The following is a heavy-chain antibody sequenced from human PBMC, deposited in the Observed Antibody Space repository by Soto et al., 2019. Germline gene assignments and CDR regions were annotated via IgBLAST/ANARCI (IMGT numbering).Heavy chain of an antibody. CDR3: ASSPPGDGYILNSVDY. CDR2: IYPGDSDT. Sequence: PGESLKISCKGSGYSFTSYWIGWVRQMPGKGLEWMGIIYPGDSDTRYSPSFQGQVTISADKSISTAYLQWSSLKASDTAMYYCASSPPGDGYILNSVDYWGQGTLVTVSS. CDR1: GYSFTSYW. V-gene: IGHV5-51*01. J-gene: IGHJ4*02. D-gene: IGHD5-12*01.